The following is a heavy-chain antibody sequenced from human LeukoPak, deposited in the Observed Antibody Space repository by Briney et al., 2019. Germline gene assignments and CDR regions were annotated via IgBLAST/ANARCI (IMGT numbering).Heavy chain of an antibody. CDR2: IRYDGSNK. V-gene: IGHV3-30*02. D-gene: IGHD3-9*01. CDR1: GFTFSSYG. CDR3: ARDRGQLVIPFFFDY. J-gene: IGHJ4*02. Sequence: GGSLRLSCAASGFTFSSYGMYWVRQAPGKGLEWVAFIRYDGSNKYYADSVKGRFTISRDNAKNSLFLQMSSLRDEDTAVYYCARDRGQLVIPFFFDYWGQGILVTVSS.